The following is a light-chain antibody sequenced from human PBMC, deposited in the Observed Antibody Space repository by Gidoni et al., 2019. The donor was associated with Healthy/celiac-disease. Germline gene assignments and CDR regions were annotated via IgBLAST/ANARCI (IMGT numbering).Light chain of an antibody. CDR3: MQALQTFSIT. Sequence: DIVMTKSPLSLPVTPGEPASSPCMSSQSLLHSNGYSYLDWYLQKPGQSPQLLIYLGSNRASGVPDRFSGSGSGTDFTLKISRVEAEDVGVYYCMQALQTFSITFGQGTRLEIK. J-gene: IGKJ5*01. CDR2: LGS. CDR1: QSLLHSNGYSY. V-gene: IGKV2-28*01.